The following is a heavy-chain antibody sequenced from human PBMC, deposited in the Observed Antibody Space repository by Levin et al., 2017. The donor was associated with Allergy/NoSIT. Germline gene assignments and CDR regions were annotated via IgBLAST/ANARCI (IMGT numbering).Heavy chain of an antibody. Sequence: PGGSLRLSCKASGYSFTSYYMHWVRQAPGQGLEWMGMIDPSGGSTTYAPKFQARVTMTRDTSTSTVYMELSSLRSDDTAVYYCARGRSGSYHNPIDYWGQGTLVTVSS. D-gene: IGHD1-26*01. V-gene: IGHV1-46*01. CDR1: GYSFTSYY. CDR2: IDPSGGST. CDR3: ARGRSGSYHNPIDY. J-gene: IGHJ4*02.